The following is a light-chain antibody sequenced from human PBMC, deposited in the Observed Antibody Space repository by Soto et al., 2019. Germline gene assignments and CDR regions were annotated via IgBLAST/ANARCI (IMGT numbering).Light chain of an antibody. CDR2: DVH. CDR3: CSFAGDPYV. Sequence: QSALTQPRSVSASPGQSVAISCTGTSSDVGGYDYVSWYQQHPGKAPKLMIYDVHKRPSGVPDRFSGSKSGNTASLTISGLQAEDEADYYCCSFAGDPYVFGTGNKVTVL. CDR1: SSDVGGYDY. V-gene: IGLV2-11*01. J-gene: IGLJ1*01.